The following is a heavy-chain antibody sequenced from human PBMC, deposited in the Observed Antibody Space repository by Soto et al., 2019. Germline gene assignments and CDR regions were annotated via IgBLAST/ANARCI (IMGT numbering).Heavy chain of an antibody. CDR1: GFTFSAYW. Sequence: GGSLRLSCAASGFTFSAYWMHWVRQAPGKGLVWVSRTNTDGTATTYADSVEGRFTISRDNAKNMLYLQMNSLRAGDTAVYYCTRGHYYGMDVWGQGTTVTVS. J-gene: IGHJ6*02. CDR3: TRGHYYGMDV. CDR2: TNTDGTAT. V-gene: IGHV3-74*03.